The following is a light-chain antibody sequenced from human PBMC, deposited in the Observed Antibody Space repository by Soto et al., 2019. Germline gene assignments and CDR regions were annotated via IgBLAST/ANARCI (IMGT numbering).Light chain of an antibody. CDR3: QSYDISLSSWV. CDR1: SSNIGAGYG. CDR2: DEP. J-gene: IGLJ3*02. V-gene: IGLV1-40*01. Sequence: QSVLTQPPSVSGAPGQRVIISCTGSSSNIGAGYGVHWYQQFPGKAPKVLMSDEPSWPSGVPDRFSGSKSGTSASLVITGLQAEDEADYYCQSYDISLSSWVFGDGTKVTVL.